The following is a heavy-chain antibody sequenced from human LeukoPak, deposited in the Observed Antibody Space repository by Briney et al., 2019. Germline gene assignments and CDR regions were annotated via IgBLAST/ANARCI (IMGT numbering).Heavy chain of an antibody. D-gene: IGHD3-9*01. V-gene: IGHV4-59*01. Sequence: SETLSLTCTVSGGSISSYFWSWIRQLPGKGLEWIGYIYYAGSTNYNPSLTSRVSMSIDTSKNQFYLNLSSVTAADTAVYYCARVNILTGYSLIDYWGQGTLVTVSS. CDR2: IYYAGST. CDR3: ARVNILTGYSLIDY. J-gene: IGHJ4*02. CDR1: GGSISSYF.